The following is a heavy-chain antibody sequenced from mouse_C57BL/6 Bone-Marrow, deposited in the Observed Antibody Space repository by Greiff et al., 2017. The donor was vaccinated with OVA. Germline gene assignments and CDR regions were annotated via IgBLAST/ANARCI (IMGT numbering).Heavy chain of an antibody. J-gene: IGHJ4*01. CDR3: ARYYYGRSPPYYYAMDY. Sequence: QVQLKQPGAELVKPGASVKLSCKASGYTFTSYWMQWVKQRPGQGLEWIGEIDPSDSYTNYNQKFKGKATLTVDTSSSTAYMQLSSLTSEDSAVYYGARYYYGRSPPYYYAMDYWGQGTSVTVSS. V-gene: IGHV1-50*01. CDR1: GYTFTSYW. D-gene: IGHD1-1*01. CDR2: IDPSDSYT.